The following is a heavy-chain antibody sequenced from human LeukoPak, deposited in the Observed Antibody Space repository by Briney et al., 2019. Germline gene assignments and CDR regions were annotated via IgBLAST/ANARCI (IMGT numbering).Heavy chain of an antibody. CDR1: GDSVSSNSAA. D-gene: IGHD2-2*01. V-gene: IGHV6-1*01. CDR2: TYYRSTWYN. Sequence: SQTLSLTCAISGDSVSSNSAAWNWIRQSPSRGLEWLGRTYYRSTWYNDYAVSVRGRVTVNPDTSKNQFSLHLNSVTPEDTAVYYCARRLTQYDCFDPWGQGILVTVSS. CDR3: ARRLTQYDCFDP. J-gene: IGHJ5*02.